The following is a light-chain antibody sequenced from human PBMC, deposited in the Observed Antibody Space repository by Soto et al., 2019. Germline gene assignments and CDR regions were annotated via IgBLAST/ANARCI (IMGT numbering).Light chain of an antibody. Sequence: QSVVTQPPSASGTPGQNVTISCFGSISNIGSNTVNWFQHLPATAPKLLIYSNDERPSGVPDRISGSKSGTSASLAISGLQSEDEADYFCAAWDDSLNGWVFGGGTKLTVL. J-gene: IGLJ3*02. CDR2: SND. CDR3: AAWDDSLNGWV. V-gene: IGLV1-44*01. CDR1: ISNIGSNT.